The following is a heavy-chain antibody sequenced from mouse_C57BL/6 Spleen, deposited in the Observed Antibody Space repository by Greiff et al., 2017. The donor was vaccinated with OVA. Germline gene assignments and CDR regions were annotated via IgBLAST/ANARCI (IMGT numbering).Heavy chain of an antibody. CDR1: GYTFTSYW. Sequence: QVQLQQPGAELVRPGSSVKLSCKASGYTFTSYWMHWVKQRPIQGLEWIGNIDPSDSETHYNQKFKDKATLTVDKSSSPAYMQLSSLTSEDSAVYYDARNSSGYVDDWGQGTTLTVSS. CDR2: IDPSDSET. D-gene: IGHD3-2*02. CDR3: ARNSSGYVDD. V-gene: IGHV1-52*01. J-gene: IGHJ2*01.